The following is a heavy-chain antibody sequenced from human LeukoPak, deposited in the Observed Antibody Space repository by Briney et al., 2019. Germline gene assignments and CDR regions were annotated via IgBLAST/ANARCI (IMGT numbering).Heavy chain of an antibody. V-gene: IGHV6-1*01. J-gene: IGHJ5*02. Sequence: SQTLSLTCAISGDSVSSKSVAWNWFRQSPSRGLEWLGRTYYRSKWYNDYAVSVKSRIAINPDTSKNQFSLRLNSVTPEDTAVYYCARDRWELPDNWFDPWGQGTLVTVSS. CDR1: GDSVSSKSVA. CDR2: TYYRSKWYN. CDR3: ARDRWELPDNWFDP. D-gene: IGHD1-26*01.